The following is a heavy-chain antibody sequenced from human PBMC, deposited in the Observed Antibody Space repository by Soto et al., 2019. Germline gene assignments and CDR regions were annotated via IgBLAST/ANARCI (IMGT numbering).Heavy chain of an antibody. Sequence: PGESLKISCKGSGYSFTSYWISWVRQMPGKGLEWMGRIDPSDSYTNYSPSFQGHVTISADKSISTAYLQWSSLKASDTAMYYCARHDSPPDILTGFHWFDPWGQGTLVTVSS. CDR1: GYSFTSYW. J-gene: IGHJ5*02. V-gene: IGHV5-10-1*01. CDR3: ARHDSPPDILTGFHWFDP. CDR2: IDPSDSYT. D-gene: IGHD3-9*01.